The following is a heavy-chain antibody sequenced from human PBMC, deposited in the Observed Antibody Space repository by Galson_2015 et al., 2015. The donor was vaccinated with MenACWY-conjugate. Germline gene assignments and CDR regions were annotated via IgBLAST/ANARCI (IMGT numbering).Heavy chain of an antibody. CDR3: ARAVRSEQYFDY. CDR1: GYTLTELS. Sequence: SVKVSCKVSGYTLTELSMHWVRQAPGKGLEWMGGFDPEDGETIYAQKFQGRVTMTEDTSTDTAYMELSSLRSEDTAVYYCARAVRSEQYFDYWGQGTLVTVSS. J-gene: IGHJ4*02. D-gene: IGHD1/OR15-1a*01. V-gene: IGHV1-24*01. CDR2: FDPEDGET.